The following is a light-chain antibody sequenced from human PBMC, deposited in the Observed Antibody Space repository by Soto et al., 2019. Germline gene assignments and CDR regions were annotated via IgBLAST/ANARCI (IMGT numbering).Light chain of an antibody. CDR3: LQRSAWPWT. CDR1: QSITDY. Sequence: EIVLTQSPSTLSLSAGERATLSCRASQSITDYLAWYQQKSGQAPRLRIYDSSNRATGIPARFSGSGSGTDFTLTISSLEPEDFAVYYCLQRSAWPWTFGQGTKVEI. CDR2: DSS. J-gene: IGKJ1*01. V-gene: IGKV3-11*01.